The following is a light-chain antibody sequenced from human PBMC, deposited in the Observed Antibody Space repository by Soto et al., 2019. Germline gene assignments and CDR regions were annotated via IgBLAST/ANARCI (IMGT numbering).Light chain of an antibody. J-gene: IGLJ1*01. V-gene: IGLV2-23*01. CDR1: SSTVGGFNV. CDR3: CSYVCATTYV. Sequence: QSVLTQPASVSWSHGQSITISCTGTSSTVGGFNVVSWYQQHPGKAPKVIIYEGIKRPSGVSNRFSGSNSGSTASLTISGLQAEDEADYYCCSYVCATTYVFGTWTKAPVL. CDR2: EGI.